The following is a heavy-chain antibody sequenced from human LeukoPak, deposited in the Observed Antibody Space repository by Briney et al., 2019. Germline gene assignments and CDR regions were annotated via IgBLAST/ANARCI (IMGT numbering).Heavy chain of an antibody. CDR1: GFTFSSYA. V-gene: IGHV3-9*01. CDR2: ISWNSGNI. CDR3: AKDSDTAMGKDFDY. J-gene: IGHJ4*02. Sequence: GGSLRLSCAASGFTFSSYAMSWVRQAPGKGLEWVSGISWNSGNIGYADSVKGRFTISRDNAKNSLYLQMNSLRAEDTALYYCAKDSDTAMGKDFDYWGQGTLVTVSS. D-gene: IGHD5-18*01.